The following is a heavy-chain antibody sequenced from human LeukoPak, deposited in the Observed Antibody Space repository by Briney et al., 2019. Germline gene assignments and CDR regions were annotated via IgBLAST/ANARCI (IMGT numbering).Heavy chain of an antibody. J-gene: IGHJ4*02. CDR1: GFTFSSYA. CDR2: ISYDGSNK. CDR3: AREPDPFYYYDSSGYYLFGY. Sequence: GGSLRLSCAASGFTFSSYAMHWVRQAPGKGLEWVAVISYDGSNKYYADSVKGRFTISRDNSKNTLYLQMNSLRAEDTAVYYCAREPDPFYYYDSSGYYLFGYWGQGTLVTVSS. V-gene: IGHV3-30-3*01. D-gene: IGHD3-22*01.